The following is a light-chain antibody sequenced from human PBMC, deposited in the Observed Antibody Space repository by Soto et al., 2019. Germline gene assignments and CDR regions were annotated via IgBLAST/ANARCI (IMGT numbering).Light chain of an antibody. CDR1: QSVSNS. Sequence: ILMTQSPATLSVSPGERATLSCRASQSVSNSLAWYQQKPGQAPRLLIYDASTRATGIPARFSGSGSGTEFTLTISGLQSADFAVFYCQQYNNWPPWTFGQGTKVEIK. CDR3: QQYNNWPPWT. J-gene: IGKJ1*01. V-gene: IGKV3-15*01. CDR2: DAS.